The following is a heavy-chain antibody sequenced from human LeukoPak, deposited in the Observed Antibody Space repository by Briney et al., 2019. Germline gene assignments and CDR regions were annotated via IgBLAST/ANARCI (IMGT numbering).Heavy chain of an antibody. Sequence: GASVKVSCKASGGTFSSYAISWVRQAPGQGLEWMGGIIPIFGTANYAQKFQGRVTITADKSTSTAYMELSSLRSEDTAVYYCARASIARYDYYYMDVWGKGTTVTISS. J-gene: IGHJ6*03. CDR3: ARASIARYDYYYMDV. CDR1: GGTFSSYA. V-gene: IGHV1-69*06. CDR2: IIPIFGTA. D-gene: IGHD6-6*01.